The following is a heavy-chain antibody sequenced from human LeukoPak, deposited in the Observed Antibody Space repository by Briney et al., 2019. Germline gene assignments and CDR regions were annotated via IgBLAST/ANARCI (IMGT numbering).Heavy chain of an antibody. CDR1: GGSISSSSYY. CDR3: ARVGLLYYDFWSGPIDY. Sequence: PSETLSLTCTVSGGSISSSSYYWRWSRQPPGRGLEWIVSIYYSGSTYYNPSLKSRLTISVDTSKNQFSLKLSSVTAADTAVYYCARVGLLYYDFWSGPIDYWGQGTLVTVSS. V-gene: IGHV4-39*07. CDR2: IYYSGST. D-gene: IGHD3-3*01. J-gene: IGHJ4*02.